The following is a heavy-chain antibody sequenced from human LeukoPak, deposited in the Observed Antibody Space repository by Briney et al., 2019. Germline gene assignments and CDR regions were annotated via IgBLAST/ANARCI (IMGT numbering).Heavy chain of an antibody. CDR3: ARDYRAMDV. J-gene: IGHJ6*02. Sequence: PGGSLRLSCAASGFTFSSHSMNWVRQAPGKELEWVSYISSSSSTIFYTDSVKVRFTISRDNARNSLYLQMNSLRDEDTAVYYCARDYRAMDVWGRGTTVTVSS. V-gene: IGHV3-48*02. CDR1: GFTFSSHS. CDR2: ISSSSSTI.